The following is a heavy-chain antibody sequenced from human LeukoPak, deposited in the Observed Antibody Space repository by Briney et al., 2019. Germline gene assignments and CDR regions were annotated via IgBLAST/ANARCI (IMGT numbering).Heavy chain of an antibody. Sequence: GGSLRLSCVGSGFTFSNYAMMWVRQTQGKRLEWVSAIRGSGTSTFYADSVKGRFTIFRDNFKNTVYLLMNNLRADDSAVYYCARDPNGDYIGAFDFQRWGLGTQVTVSS. CDR3: ARDPNGDYIGAFDFQR. V-gene: IGHV3-23*01. J-gene: IGHJ1*01. CDR1: GFTFSNYA. CDR2: IRGSGTST. D-gene: IGHD4-17*01.